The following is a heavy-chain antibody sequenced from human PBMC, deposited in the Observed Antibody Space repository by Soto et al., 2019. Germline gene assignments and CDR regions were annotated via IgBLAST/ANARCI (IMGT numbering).Heavy chain of an antibody. CDR2: IKSKTDGGTT. CDR3: TTDSPIAAAGTFDY. CDR1: GFTFSNAW. Sequence: GGSLRLSCAASGFTFSNAWMSWVRQAPGKGLEWVGRIKSKTDGGTTDYAAPVKGRFTISRDDSKNTLYLQMNSLKTEDTAVYYCTTDSPIAAAGTFDYWGQGTLVTVSS. V-gene: IGHV3-15*01. D-gene: IGHD6-13*01. J-gene: IGHJ4*02.